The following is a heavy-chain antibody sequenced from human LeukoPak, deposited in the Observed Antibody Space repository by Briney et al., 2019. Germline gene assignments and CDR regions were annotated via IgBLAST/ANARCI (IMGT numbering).Heavy chain of an antibody. J-gene: IGHJ4*02. V-gene: IGHV3-30*02. CDR1: EFTVSDNY. CDR2: SWFAGDTK. D-gene: IGHD5-12*01. Sequence: GGSLRLSCAASEFTVSDNYMSWVRQAPGKGLEWVAVSWFAGDTKYYADSGKGRFTISRDNPKNTVYLQLNSLRADDTAIYYCAKDTDDYLLDWGQGTLVTVSS. CDR3: AKDTDDYLLD.